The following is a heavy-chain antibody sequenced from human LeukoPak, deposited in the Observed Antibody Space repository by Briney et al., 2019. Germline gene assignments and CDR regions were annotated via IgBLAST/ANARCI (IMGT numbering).Heavy chain of an antibody. V-gene: IGHV3-30*02. CDR1: GFTFRNYG. CDR3: AKDPGASVSGFYMDV. Sequence: GGSLRLSCAASGFTFRNYGMHWVRQATGKGLEWVSFIWSDGNNRFYADSVKGRFTISRDNSKNKLYLQMDTLRAEDTALYYCAKDPGASVSGFYMDVWGKGTPVIVSS. J-gene: IGHJ6*03. CDR2: IWSDGNNR. D-gene: IGHD2-8*02.